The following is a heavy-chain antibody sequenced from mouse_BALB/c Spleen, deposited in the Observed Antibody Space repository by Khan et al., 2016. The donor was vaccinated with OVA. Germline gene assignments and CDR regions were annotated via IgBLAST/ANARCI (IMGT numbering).Heavy chain of an antibody. CDR3: ARQPYYHYYLMDY. V-gene: IGHV2-6-1*01. CDR2: IWTDGTT. CDR1: GFSLTDYG. D-gene: IGHD2-10*01. J-gene: IGHJ4*01. Sequence: VQLVESGPGLVAPSQSLSITCTISGFSLTDYGIHWVRQPPGKGLEWLVVIWTDGTTTYNSALKSRLSISKDNSKSQVFLKMNSLPTDYTAMYYCARQPYYHYYLMDYWGQGTSVTVSS.